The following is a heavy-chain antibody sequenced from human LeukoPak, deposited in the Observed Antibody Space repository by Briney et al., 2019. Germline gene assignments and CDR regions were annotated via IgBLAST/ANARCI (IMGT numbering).Heavy chain of an antibody. J-gene: IGHJ4*02. CDR3: ARDWAPYDSSGYYDY. D-gene: IGHD3-22*01. Sequence: GGSLRLSCAASGFTFSSYEMNWVRQAPGKGLEWVSYISSSGSTIYYADSVKGRLTISRDNAKNSLYLQMNSLRAEDTAVYYCARDWAPYDSSGYYDYWGQGTLVTVSS. V-gene: IGHV3-48*03. CDR2: ISSSGSTI. CDR1: GFTFSSYE.